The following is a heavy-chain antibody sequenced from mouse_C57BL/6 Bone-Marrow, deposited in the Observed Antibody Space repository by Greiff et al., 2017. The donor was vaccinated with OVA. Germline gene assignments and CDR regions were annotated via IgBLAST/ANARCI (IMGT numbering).Heavy chain of an antibody. CDR3: ARSTITTVVASGMDY. CDR1: GYSFTSYY. CDR2: IYPGSGNT. V-gene: IGHV1-66*01. J-gene: IGHJ4*01. D-gene: IGHD1-1*01. Sequence: QVQLQQSGPELVKPGASVKISCKASGYSFTSYYIHWVKQRPGQGLEWIGWIYPGSGNTKYNEKFKGKATLTADTSSSTAYMQLSSLTSEDSAVYYCARSTITTVVASGMDYWGQGTSVTVSS.